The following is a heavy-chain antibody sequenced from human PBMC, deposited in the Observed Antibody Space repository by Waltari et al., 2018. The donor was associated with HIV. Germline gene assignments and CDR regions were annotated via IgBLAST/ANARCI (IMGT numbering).Heavy chain of an antibody. V-gene: IGHV1-69*01. CDR1: GGTFSSYA. J-gene: IGHJ6*02. Sequence: VQLVQSGAEVKKPGSSVRVSCKVSGGTFSSYAINWVRQAPRQGLEWMGGIIPVFGTAKYAERFQGRVTITADEYASTVYMDLSSLRTEDTAVYYCSRDHRGNKLLYGMDVWGPGTTVTVFS. CDR2: IIPVFGTA. CDR3: SRDHRGNKLLYGMDV.